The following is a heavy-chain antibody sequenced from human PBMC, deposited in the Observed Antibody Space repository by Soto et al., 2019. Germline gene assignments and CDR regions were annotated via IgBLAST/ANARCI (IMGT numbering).Heavy chain of an antibody. Sequence: EGQLVESGGGLVQPGGSLRLSCAASGFTFSMYWMHWVRQAPGKGLLWVSRINGDGTDTTYADSVKGRFTISRDNAKNTVYLQMNGLRAEDTAVYYCAREVGRGSGSYYLDYWGQETLVTVSS. CDR1: GFTFSMYW. CDR3: AREVGRGSGSYYLDY. CDR2: INGDGTDT. D-gene: IGHD3-16*01. V-gene: IGHV3-74*03. J-gene: IGHJ4*02.